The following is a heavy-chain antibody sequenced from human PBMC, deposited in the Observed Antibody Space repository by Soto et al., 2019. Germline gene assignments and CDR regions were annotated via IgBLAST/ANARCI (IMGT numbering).Heavy chain of an antibody. J-gene: IGHJ4*02. Sequence: ASVKVSCKASGYTFTSYGISWVRQAPGQGLEWMGWISAYNGNTNYAQKLQGRVTMTTDTSTSTAYMELRSLRSDDTAVYYCARVYQNLSIVGATCGYFDYWGQGTLVTVSS. D-gene: IGHD1-26*01. CDR3: ARVYQNLSIVGATCGYFDY. V-gene: IGHV1-18*04. CDR2: ISAYNGNT. CDR1: GYTFTSYG.